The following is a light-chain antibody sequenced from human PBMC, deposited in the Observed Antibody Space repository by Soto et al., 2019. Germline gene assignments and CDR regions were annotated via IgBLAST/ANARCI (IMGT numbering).Light chain of an antibody. CDR3: QQYNGAPRT. Sequence: DIQMTQSPSSLSASAGDRATITCRASQGVSTNLAWYQQKPGKVPKLLISTASTMPSGVPSRFSGSGSGTDFTLTISSLQPEDVATYYCQQYNGAPRTFGQGTKVEIK. CDR1: QGVSTN. J-gene: IGKJ1*01. V-gene: IGKV1-27*01. CDR2: TAS.